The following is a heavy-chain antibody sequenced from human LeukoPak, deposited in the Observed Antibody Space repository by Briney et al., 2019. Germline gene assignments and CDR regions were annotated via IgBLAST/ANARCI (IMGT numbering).Heavy chain of an antibody. CDR2: IIPILGIA. J-gene: IGHJ6*02. D-gene: IGHD4-11*01. V-gene: IGHV1-69*04. Sequence: SVKVSCKASGGTFSTYAISWVRQAPGQGLEWMGRIIPILGIANYAQKFQGRVTITADKSTSTAYMELSSLRSEDTAVYYCARATMNTVTTVYYYFDMYVWGQGTTVTVSS. CDR1: GGTFSTYA. CDR3: ARATMNTVTTVYYYFDMYV.